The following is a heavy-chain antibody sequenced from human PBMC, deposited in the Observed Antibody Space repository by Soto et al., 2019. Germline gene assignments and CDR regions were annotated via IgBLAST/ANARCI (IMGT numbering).Heavy chain of an antibody. CDR2: ISAYNGNT. J-gene: IGHJ5*02. Sequence: ASVKVSCKASGYTFTSYGISWVRQAPGQGLEWMGWISAYNGNTNYAQKLQGRVTMTTDTSTSTAYMELRSLSSDETAVYYCARDQDCSGGSCTSGWFDPWGQGTLVTVSS. D-gene: IGHD2-15*01. CDR3: ARDQDCSGGSCTSGWFDP. V-gene: IGHV1-18*01. CDR1: GYTFTSYG.